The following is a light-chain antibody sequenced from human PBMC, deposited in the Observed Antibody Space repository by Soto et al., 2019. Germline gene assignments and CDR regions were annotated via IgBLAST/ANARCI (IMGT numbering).Light chain of an antibody. V-gene: IGLV2-18*02. Sequence: QSVLTQPPSVSGSPGQSVTISCTGASSDVGGYHRVSWYQQPPGTAPKLMIYDVSNRPSGVPDRFSGSKSGNTASLTISGLQAEDEADYYCSSYTSSSTLVVFGVGTKPTVL. J-gene: IGLJ2*01. CDR3: SSYTSSSTLVV. CDR1: SSDVGGYHR. CDR2: DVS.